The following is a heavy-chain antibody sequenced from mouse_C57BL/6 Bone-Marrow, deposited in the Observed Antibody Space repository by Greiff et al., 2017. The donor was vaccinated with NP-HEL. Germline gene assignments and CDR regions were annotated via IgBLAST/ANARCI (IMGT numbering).Heavy chain of an antibody. CDR1: GFTFSNYW. V-gene: IGHV6-3*01. D-gene: IGHD1-1*01. CDR3: TAYYGSSYNYFDY. J-gene: IGHJ2*01. Sequence: EVMLVESGGGLVQPGGSMKLSCVASGFTFSNYWMNWVRQSPEKGLEWVAQIRLKSDNYATHYAESVKGRFTISRDDSKSSVYLQMNNLRAEDTGIYYCTAYYGSSYNYFDYWGQGTTLTVSS. CDR2: IRLKSDNYAT.